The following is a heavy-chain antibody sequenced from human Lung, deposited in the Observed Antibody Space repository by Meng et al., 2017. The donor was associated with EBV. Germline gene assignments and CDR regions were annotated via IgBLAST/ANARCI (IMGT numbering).Heavy chain of an antibody. CDR3: ARSTFDY. D-gene: IGHD1-26*01. CDR1: CGSISSGGHY. J-gene: IGHJ4*02. CDR2: IYYSGST. V-gene: IGHV4-31*03. Sequence: VTVPESGPGRVEPSPSVSFFCTVSCGSISSGGHYWRWIRQHPEKGLEWIGYIYYSGSTYYKPSLKSRLTISVDRSKSEFSLELSFVTAADTAVYYRARSTFDYWGQGTLVTVSS.